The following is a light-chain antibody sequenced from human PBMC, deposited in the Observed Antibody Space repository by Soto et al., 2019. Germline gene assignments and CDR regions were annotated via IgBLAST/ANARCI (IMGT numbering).Light chain of an antibody. CDR3: QQTYSTPLT. J-gene: IGKJ4*01. V-gene: IGKV1-39*01. CDR2: AAA. Sequence: IHMTQSPSSLSASVGDRVTITCRASQSISRYLNWYQQKPGKAPKILISAAASLVSGVPSKFSGSGSGTDFTLTISSLQPEDFATYYCQQTYSTPLTFGGGTKVEIK. CDR1: QSISRY.